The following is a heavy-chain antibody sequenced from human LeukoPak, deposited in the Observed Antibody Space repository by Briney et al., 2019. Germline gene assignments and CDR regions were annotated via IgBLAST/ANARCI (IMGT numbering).Heavy chain of an antibody. CDR1: GYTLTELS. V-gene: IGHV1-24*01. Sequence: ASVKVSCKVSGYTLTELSMHWVRQAPGKGLEWMGGFDPEDGETIYAQKFQGRVTMTEDTSTDTAYMELSSLRSEDTAVYYCARGVVPAATAEYYFDYWGQGTLVTVSS. CDR2: FDPEDGET. D-gene: IGHD2-2*01. J-gene: IGHJ4*02. CDR3: ARGVVPAATAEYYFDY.